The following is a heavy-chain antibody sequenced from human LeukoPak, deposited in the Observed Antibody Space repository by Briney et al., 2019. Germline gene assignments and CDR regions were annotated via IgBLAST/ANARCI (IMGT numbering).Heavy chain of an antibody. CDR2: ISSSSTYI. CDR1: GFTFSTYS. D-gene: IGHD2-8*02. Sequence: GGSLRLSCAASGFTFSTYSIIWVRQAPGKGPEWVSSISSSSTYIYYGDSVKGRFTISRDNAKNSSYLQMSSLRAEDTAVYYCARVSTTGYDYHMDVWGKGTAVTISS. CDR3: ARVSTTGYDYHMDV. J-gene: IGHJ6*03. V-gene: IGHV3-21*01.